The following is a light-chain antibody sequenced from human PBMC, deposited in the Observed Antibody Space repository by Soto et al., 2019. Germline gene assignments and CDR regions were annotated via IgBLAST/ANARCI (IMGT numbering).Light chain of an antibody. J-gene: IGLJ2*01. CDR2: EVR. CDR3: SSYAGNNNLL. Sequence: QSALTQPASVSGSPGQSITISCTGTSSDVGGYNYVSWYQQHPGKAPKLMIYEVRERPSGVPDRFSGSKSGNTASLTVSGLQAEDEADYYCSSYAGNNNLLFGGGTKLT. V-gene: IGLV2-8*01. CDR1: SSDVGGYNY.